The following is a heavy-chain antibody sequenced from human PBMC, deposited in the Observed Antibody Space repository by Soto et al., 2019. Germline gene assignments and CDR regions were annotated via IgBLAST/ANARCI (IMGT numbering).Heavy chain of an antibody. CDR2: ISYDGSNK. J-gene: IGHJ3*02. CDR1: GFTFSDYG. Sequence: QVQLVESGGGVVQSGRSLRLSCAASGFTFSDYGMHWVRQAPGKGLEWVAVISYDGSNKYYADSVKGRFTISRDNSKNTLYLQMNSLRAEDTAVYYCAKAVTMIDDAFDIWGQGTMVTVSS. V-gene: IGHV3-30*18. CDR3: AKAVTMIDDAFDI. D-gene: IGHD3-22*01.